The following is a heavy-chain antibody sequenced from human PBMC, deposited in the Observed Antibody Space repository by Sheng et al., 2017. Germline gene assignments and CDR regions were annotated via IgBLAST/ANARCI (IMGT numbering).Heavy chain of an antibody. CDR3: ARDGGHYHYDSSGYYFDS. Sequence: QVQLVESGGGVVQPGKSLRLSCAASGFTFSSYAMHWVRQAPGKGLEWVAFISYDGSNNFYADSVEGRFTLSRDNSKHTLLLQMNSLRLEDTAVYYCARDGGHYHYDSSGYYFDSWGQGTLVTVSS. J-gene: IGHJ4*02. CDR2: ISYDGSNN. V-gene: IGHV3-30*04. CDR1: GFTFSSYA. D-gene: IGHD3-22*01.